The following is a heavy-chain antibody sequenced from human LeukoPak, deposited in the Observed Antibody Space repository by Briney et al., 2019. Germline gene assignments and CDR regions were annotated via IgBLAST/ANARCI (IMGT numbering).Heavy chain of an antibody. D-gene: IGHD1-20*01. CDR1: GYTFTSYG. J-gene: IGHJ3*02. CDR3: ARSYNWNPADAFDI. V-gene: IGHV1-18*01. CDR2: ISAYNGNT. Sequence: ASVKVSCKASGYTFTSYGISWVRQAPGQGLEWMGWISAYNGNTDYAQKLQGRVTMTTDTFTSTAYMELRSLRSDDTAVYYCARSYNWNPADAFDIWGQGTMVTVSS.